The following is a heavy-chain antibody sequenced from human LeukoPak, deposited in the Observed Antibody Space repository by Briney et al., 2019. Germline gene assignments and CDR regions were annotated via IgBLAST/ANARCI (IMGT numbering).Heavy chain of an antibody. Sequence: GGSLRLSCAASGFTFSSYGMHWVRQAPGKGLEWVAVISYDGSNKYYADSVKGRFTISRDNSKNTLYLQMNSLRAEDTAVYYCAKTKTVYCSSTSCLPFDYWGQGTLVTVSS. CDR2: ISYDGSNK. J-gene: IGHJ4*02. CDR3: AKTKTVYCSSTSCLPFDY. D-gene: IGHD2-2*01. V-gene: IGHV3-30*18. CDR1: GFTFSSYG.